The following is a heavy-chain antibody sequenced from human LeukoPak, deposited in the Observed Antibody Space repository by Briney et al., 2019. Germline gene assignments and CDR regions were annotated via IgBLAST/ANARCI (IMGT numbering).Heavy chain of an antibody. CDR3: ARGWGDY. CDR1: GFTFSSFG. CDR2: ISNSGSDT. V-gene: IGHV3-23*01. D-gene: IGHD7-27*01. J-gene: IGHJ4*02. Sequence: GVTLRLSCAASGFTFSSFGMSWVRQAPGKGLEWVSTISNSGSDTYYAGSVKGRFTISRDNSKNTLFLQLTSLRADDTALYYCARGWGDYWGQGTLVTVSS.